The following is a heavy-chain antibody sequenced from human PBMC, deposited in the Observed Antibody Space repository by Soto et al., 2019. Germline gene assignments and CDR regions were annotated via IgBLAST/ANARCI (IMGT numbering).Heavy chain of an antibody. D-gene: IGHD3-10*01. Sequence: GASVKVSCKASGYAFTSYGISWVRQAPGQGLEWRGWISAYNGNTNYAQKLQGRVTMTTDTSTSTAYMELRSLRSDDTAVYYCARDSGITMVRGVGNTYYYYYGMDVWGQGTTVTVSS. J-gene: IGHJ6*02. CDR1: GYAFTSYG. CDR3: ARDSGITMVRGVGNTYYYYYGMDV. V-gene: IGHV1-18*04. CDR2: ISAYNGNT.